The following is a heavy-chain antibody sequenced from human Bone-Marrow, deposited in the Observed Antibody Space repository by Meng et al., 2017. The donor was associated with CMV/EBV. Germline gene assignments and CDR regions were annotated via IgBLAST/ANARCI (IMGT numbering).Heavy chain of an antibody. CDR2: ISWNSGSI. V-gene: IGHV3-9*01. J-gene: IGHJ6*02. Sequence: SLKISCAASGFTFDDYAMHWVRQAPGKGLEWVSGISWNSGSIGYADSVKGRFTISRDNSKNTLYLQMNSLRAEDTAVYYCARGTDQLLSAYYYYYGMDVWGQGTTVTVSS. CDR1: GFTFDDYA. CDR3: ARGTDQLLSAYYYYYGMDV. D-gene: IGHD2-2*01.